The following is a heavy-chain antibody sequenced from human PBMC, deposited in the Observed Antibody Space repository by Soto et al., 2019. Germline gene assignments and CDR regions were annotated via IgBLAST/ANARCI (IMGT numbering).Heavy chain of an antibody. CDR3: AREDYEYDSSGYYSS. V-gene: IGHV4-59*08. J-gene: IGHJ4*02. CDR2: IYSSGIT. Sequence: PSETLSLTCTVSGGSISSYYWNWLRRPPGKGLEWIGFIYSSGITKYNPSLKSRVTISMDTSKNQFSLNLSSVTAADTAVYYCAREDYEYDSSGYYSSGGKGPLVTVPS. D-gene: IGHD3-22*01. CDR1: GGSISSYY.